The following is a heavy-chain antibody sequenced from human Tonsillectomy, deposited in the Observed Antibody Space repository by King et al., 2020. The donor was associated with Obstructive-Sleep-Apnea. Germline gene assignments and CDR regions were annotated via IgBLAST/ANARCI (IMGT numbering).Heavy chain of an antibody. V-gene: IGHV2-5*02. D-gene: IGHD5-24*01. Sequence: TLKESGPTLVKPTQTLTLTCTFSGFSLSSIGMGVAWIRQPPGQALGWLALVLWDDNKRYSPSLSNRLTITTYTSENRVVLTMANMDPVDTGTYFCAHRDPDGLFDSWGQGTLVTVSS. CDR2: VLWDDNK. CDR1: GFSLSSIGMG. J-gene: IGHJ4*02. CDR3: AHRDPDGLFDS.